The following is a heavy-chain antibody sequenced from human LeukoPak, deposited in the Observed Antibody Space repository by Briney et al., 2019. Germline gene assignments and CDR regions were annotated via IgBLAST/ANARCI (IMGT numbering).Heavy chain of an antibody. D-gene: IGHD5-18*01. V-gene: IGHV1-46*01. CDR1: GYTFTSYY. Sequence: ASVKVSCTASGYTFTSYYMHWVRQAPGQGLEWMGIINPSGGSTSYAQKFQGRVTMTRDMSTSTVYMELSSLRSEDTAVYYCARDGAYGYSYGKGFDIWGQGTMVTVSS. J-gene: IGHJ3*02. CDR3: ARDGAYGYSYGKGFDI. CDR2: INPSGGST.